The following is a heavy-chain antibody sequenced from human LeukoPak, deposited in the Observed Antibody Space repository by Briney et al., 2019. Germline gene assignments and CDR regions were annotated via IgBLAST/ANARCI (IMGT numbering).Heavy chain of an antibody. Sequence: PSETLSLTCTVSGGSVSSGSYYWSWIRQPPGKGLEWIGYIYYSRSTNYNPSLKSRVTISVDTSKNQFSLKLSSVTAADTAVYYCAREMAVPPGAFDIWGQGTMVTVSS. CDR3: AREMAVPPGAFDI. CDR1: GGSVSSGSYY. V-gene: IGHV4-61*01. D-gene: IGHD5-24*01. CDR2: IYYSRST. J-gene: IGHJ3*02.